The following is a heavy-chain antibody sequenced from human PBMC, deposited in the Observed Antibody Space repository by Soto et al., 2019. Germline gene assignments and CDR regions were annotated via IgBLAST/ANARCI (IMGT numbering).Heavy chain of an antibody. CDR2: IIPIFGTA. CDR3: AAGYDYVWGSYRKVPVYGMDV. J-gene: IGHJ6*02. CDR1: GGTFSSYA. Sequence: SVKVSCKASGGTFSSYAISWVRQAPGQGLEWMGGIIPIFGTANYAQKFQGRVTITADESTSTAYMELRSLRSEDTAVYYCAAGYDYVWGSYRKVPVYGMDVWGQGTTVTVSS. V-gene: IGHV1-69*13. D-gene: IGHD3-16*02.